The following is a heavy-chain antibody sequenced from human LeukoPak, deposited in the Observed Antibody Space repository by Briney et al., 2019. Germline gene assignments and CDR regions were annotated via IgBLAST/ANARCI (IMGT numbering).Heavy chain of an antibody. J-gene: IGHJ4*02. D-gene: IGHD3-9*01. Sequence: KFQGRVTMTRDTSTSSVYMELSSLRSEDTAVYYCARDRGYDILTGYYRDYWGQGTLVTVSS. CDR3: ARDRGYDILTGYYRDY. V-gene: IGHV1-46*01.